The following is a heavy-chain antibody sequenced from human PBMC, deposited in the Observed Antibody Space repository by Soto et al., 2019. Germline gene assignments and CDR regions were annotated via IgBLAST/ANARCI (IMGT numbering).Heavy chain of an antibody. D-gene: IGHD3-16*01. J-gene: IGHJ6*02. CDR1: GFTSSDHY. CDR2: TANKRSRYTT. V-gene: IGHV3-72*01. CDR3: ARAGFGHGLDV. Sequence: EVELVESGGGLVQAGGSLRVSCGVSGFTSSDHYMDWVSQAPGKGLEWVGRTANKRSRYTTEYAASVKGRFIIARDDSKNSGYLQLNILKIEYTAVYYCARAGFGHGLDVWGQGTTVTVSS.